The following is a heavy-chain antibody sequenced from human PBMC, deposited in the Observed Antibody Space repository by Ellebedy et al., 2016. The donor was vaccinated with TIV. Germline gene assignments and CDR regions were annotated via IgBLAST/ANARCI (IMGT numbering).Heavy chain of an antibody. D-gene: IGHD3-22*01. V-gene: IGHV3-11*01. CDR2: ISSSGSTI. J-gene: IGHJ4*02. CDR1: GFTFSDYY. Sequence: GGSLRLSXAASGFTFSDYYMSWIRQAPGKGLEWVSYISSSGSTIYYADSVKGRFTISRDNAKNSLYLQMNSLRAEDTAVYYCASGYYDSRHYYFDYWGQGTLVTVSS. CDR3: ASGYYDSRHYYFDY.